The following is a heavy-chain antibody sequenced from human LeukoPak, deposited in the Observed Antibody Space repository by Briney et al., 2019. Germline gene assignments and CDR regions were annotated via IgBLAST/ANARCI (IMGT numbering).Heavy chain of an antibody. D-gene: IGHD3-9*01. Sequence: SETLSLTCTVSGGAISSYYWSWIRPPAGKGLEWIGRIYTSGSTNYNPSLKSRVTMSVDTSKKQFSPRLSSVTAADTAVYYCARGYYDVLTGHPKNFDYWGQGTLVTVSS. CDR2: IYTSGST. V-gene: IGHV4-4*07. CDR3: ARGYYDVLTGHPKNFDY. J-gene: IGHJ4*02. CDR1: GGAISSYY.